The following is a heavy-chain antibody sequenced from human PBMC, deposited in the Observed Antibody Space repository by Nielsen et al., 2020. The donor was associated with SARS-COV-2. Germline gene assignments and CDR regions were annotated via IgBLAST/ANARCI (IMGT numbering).Heavy chain of an antibody. V-gene: IGHV6-1*01. D-gene: IGHD6-6*01. CDR1: GDSVSSNSDT. Sequence: SQTLSLTCVISGDSVSSNSDTWNWIRQSPSRGLEWLGRTYYLSKWSNDYAISVRSRITINPDTSKNQFSLQLNSMTPEDTAVYYCARGFSRSSPAAFTVWGLGTVVTVSS. CDR3: ARGFSRSSPAAFTV. CDR2: TYYLSKWSN. J-gene: IGHJ3*01.